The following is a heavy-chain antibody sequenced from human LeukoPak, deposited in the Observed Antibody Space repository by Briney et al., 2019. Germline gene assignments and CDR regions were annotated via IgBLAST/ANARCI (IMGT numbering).Heavy chain of an antibody. CDR1: GGSISSYY. V-gene: IGHV4-39*07. CDR2: IYYRGHT. J-gene: IGHJ3*02. Sequence: SETLSLTCTVSGGSISSYYWAWIRQPPGKGLEWIGSIYYRGHTYYNPSLKSRLTISVDTSKNQFSLNLNSVTAADTAVYYCAKDTSGGDAFDIWGQGTMVTVSS. CDR3: AKDTSGGDAFDI. D-gene: IGHD5-12*01.